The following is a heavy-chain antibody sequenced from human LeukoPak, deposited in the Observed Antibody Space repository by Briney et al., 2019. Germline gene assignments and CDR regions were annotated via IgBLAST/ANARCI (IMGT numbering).Heavy chain of an antibody. CDR1: GDSISTSKSY. CDR2: IYYTGNT. CDR3: ARHVGFITMVRGVINNNWFDP. J-gene: IGHJ5*02. V-gene: IGHV4-39*01. Sequence: SDTLSLTCTVSGDSISTSKSYWGWIRQPPLKGLEWIGSIYYTGNTYYNASLKSRVTISVDTSKKQFSLKLSSVTAADTAVYYCARHVGFITMVRGVINNNWFDPWGQGTLVTVSS. D-gene: IGHD3-10*01.